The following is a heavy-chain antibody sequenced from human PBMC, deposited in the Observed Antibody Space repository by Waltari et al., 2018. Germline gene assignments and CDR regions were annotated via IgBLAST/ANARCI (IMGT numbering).Heavy chain of an antibody. J-gene: IGHJ6*02. CDR2: IKHDGSEK. V-gene: IGHV3-7*01. CDR3: ARDRYYYYFGMDV. CDR1: GSPLTNYW. Sequence: EVQLVEYGGGLVQPGGSLGLSGAAFGSPLTNYWMSWVRQAPGKGLEWVAKIKHDGSEKYYVDSVKGRFTISRDYAKNSLDLQMNSLRAEDTAVYYCARDRYYYYFGMDVWGQGTTVTVSS.